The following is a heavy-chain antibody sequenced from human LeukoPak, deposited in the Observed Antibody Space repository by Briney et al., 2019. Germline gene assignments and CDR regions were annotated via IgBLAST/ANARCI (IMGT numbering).Heavy chain of an antibody. CDR2: MSGRGATS. J-gene: IGHJ4*02. D-gene: IGHD2-15*01. V-gene: IGHV3-23*01. CDR3: AVGGYCSGGICYALTD. CDR1: GFTLSNYA. Sequence: GSLRLSCAASGFTLSNYAMSWVRQAPGKGLEWDSAMSGRGATSYYEDSVKGRFTISRDKSKNTLYLQMSSLRIEDTAVYYCAVGGYCSGGICYALTDGGQGTLVTVSS.